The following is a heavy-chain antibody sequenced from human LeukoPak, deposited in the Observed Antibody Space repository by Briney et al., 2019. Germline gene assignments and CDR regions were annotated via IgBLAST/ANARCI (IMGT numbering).Heavy chain of an antibody. J-gene: IGHJ4*02. CDR3: ARGGFSHGFDL. V-gene: IGHV3-74*01. Sequence: GGSLRLSCAASGFTFSSYYFHWVRQAPGRGLVWVSRVDNDGSGSIYAASVKGRFTTSRDNAKNTVFPQMNSLRVEDTAVYYCARGGFSHGFDLWGQGTRVTVSS. CDR1: GFTFSSYY. D-gene: IGHD2/OR15-2a*01. CDR2: VDNDGSGS.